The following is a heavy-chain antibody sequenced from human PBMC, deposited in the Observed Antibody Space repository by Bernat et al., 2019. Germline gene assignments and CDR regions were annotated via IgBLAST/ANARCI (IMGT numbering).Heavy chain of an antibody. CDR3: AGDRTPSYYYCYGMDV. V-gene: IGHV3-7*03. Sequence: EVQLVESGGGLVQPGGSLRLPCVASGFTFSSYWMNWVRQAPGKGLEWVANIKQDGSEKYYVEYVKGRFTSSRDNAKNSLYLQMNSLRAEDTAVYYCAGDRTPSYYYCYGMDVWGQGTTVAVSS. J-gene: IGHJ6*02. CDR1: GFTFSSYW. CDR2: IKQDGSEK.